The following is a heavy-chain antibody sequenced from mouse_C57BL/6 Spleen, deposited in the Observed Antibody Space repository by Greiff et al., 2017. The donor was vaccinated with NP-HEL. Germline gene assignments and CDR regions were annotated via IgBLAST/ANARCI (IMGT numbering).Heavy chain of an antibody. CDR2: IYPRSGNT. CDR1: GYTFTSYG. D-gene: IGHD1-1*01. V-gene: IGHV1-81*01. Sequence: LVESGAELARPGASVKLSCKASGYTFTSYGISWVKQRTGQGLEWIGEIYPRSGNTYYNEKFKGKATLTADKSSSTAYMELRSLTSEDSAFYFCARSEGSPSYGCFDVWGTGTTVTVSS. J-gene: IGHJ1*03. CDR3: ARSEGSPSYGCFDV.